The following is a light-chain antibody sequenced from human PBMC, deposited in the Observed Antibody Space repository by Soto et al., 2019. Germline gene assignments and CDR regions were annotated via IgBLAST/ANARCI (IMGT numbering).Light chain of an antibody. J-gene: IGLJ3*02. CDR3: QPSYSRLSGAEV. Sequence: QSVLTQPPSVSGAPGQGVTISCTGSSSNIGAGYDVHWYQQVPGTAPKLLIFGTSNRPSGVPDRFSGSKSGTSASLAITGLQARDEAGYYSQPSYSRLSGAEVFGGGTKLTVL. CDR1: SSNIGAGYD. V-gene: IGLV1-40*01. CDR2: GTS.